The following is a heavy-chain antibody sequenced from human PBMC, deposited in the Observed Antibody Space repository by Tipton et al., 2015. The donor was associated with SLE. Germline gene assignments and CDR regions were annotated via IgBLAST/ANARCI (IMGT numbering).Heavy chain of an antibody. V-gene: IGHV4-34*01. CDR3: AGGRGRSSPGHY. CDR1: GGSFSGYY. CDR2: INHSGST. D-gene: IGHD6-6*01. Sequence: TLSLTCAVYGGSFSGYYWSWIRQPPGKGLEWIGEINHSGSTNYNPSLKSRVTISVDTSKNQFSLKLSSVTAADTAVYYCAGGRGRSSPGHYWGQGTLITVSS. J-gene: IGHJ4*02.